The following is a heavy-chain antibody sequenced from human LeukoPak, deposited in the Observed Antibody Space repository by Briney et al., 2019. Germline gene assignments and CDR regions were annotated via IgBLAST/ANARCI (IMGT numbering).Heavy chain of an antibody. D-gene: IGHD3-10*01. CDR2: ISAYNGST. V-gene: IGHV1-18*01. Sequence: GASVKVSCKASGYTFTSYGISWVRQAPGQGLEWMGWISAYNGSTNYAQKLQGRVTMTTDTSTSTAYMELRSLRSDDTAVYYCARVPLRYYGSGSKYFDYWGQGTLVTVSS. J-gene: IGHJ4*02. CDR3: ARVPLRYYGSGSKYFDY. CDR1: GYTFTSYG.